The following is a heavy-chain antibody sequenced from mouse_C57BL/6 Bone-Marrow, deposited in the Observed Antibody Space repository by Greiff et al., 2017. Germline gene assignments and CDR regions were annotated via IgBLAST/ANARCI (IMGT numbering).Heavy chain of an antibody. V-gene: IGHV1-55*01. CDR3: ARPYYSNYWYFDV. CDR1: GYTFTSYW. D-gene: IGHD2-5*01. Sequence: QVQLQQPGAELVKPGASVKMSCKASGYTFTSYWITWVKQRPGQGLEWIGDIYPGSGSTNYNKKFKSKATLTVDTSSSTAYMQLSSLTSEESAVYYCARPYYSNYWYFDVWGAGTTVTVSS. CDR2: IYPGSGST. J-gene: IGHJ1*01.